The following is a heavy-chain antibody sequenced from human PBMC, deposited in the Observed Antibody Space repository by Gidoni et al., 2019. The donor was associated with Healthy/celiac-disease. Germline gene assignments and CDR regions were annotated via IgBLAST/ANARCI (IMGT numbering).Heavy chain of an antibody. CDR3: ARGNLRYFDWGGLDY. CDR1: GYTFTSYA. J-gene: IGHJ4*02. D-gene: IGHD3-9*01. CDR2: INAGNGNT. Sequence: QVQLVQSGAEVKKPGASVKVSCKASGYTFTSYAMHWVRQAPGQRLEWMGWINAGNGNTKYSQKFQGRVTITRDTSASTAYMELSSLRSEDTAVYYCARGNLRYFDWGGLDYWGQGTLVTVSS. V-gene: IGHV1-3*01.